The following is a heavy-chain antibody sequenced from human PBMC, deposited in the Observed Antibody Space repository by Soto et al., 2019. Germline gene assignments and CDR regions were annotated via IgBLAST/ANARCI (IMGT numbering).Heavy chain of an antibody. V-gene: IGHV4-61*01. CDR2: IYYSGST. Sequence: PSETLSLTCTVSGGSVSSGSYYWSWIRQPPGKGLEWIGYIYYSGSTNYNPSLKSRVTISVDTSKNQFSLKLSSVTAADTAVYYCERDNWEDYDSSGYYYDYWGQGTLVTVSS. D-gene: IGHD3-22*01. CDR1: GGSVSSGSYY. J-gene: IGHJ4*02. CDR3: ERDNWEDYDSSGYYYDY.